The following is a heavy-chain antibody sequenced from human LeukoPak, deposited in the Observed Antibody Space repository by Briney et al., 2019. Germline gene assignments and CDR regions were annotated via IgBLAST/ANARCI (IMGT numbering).Heavy chain of an antibody. Sequence: SETLSLTCSVSGGSISTYYWNWIRQPAGKGLQWIGRLLPGGSTKYNPSLKSRVTMSPDTSKNQFSLRLTSVTAADTAVYYCARETFIAVAAFDYWGQGTVVMVSS. D-gene: IGHD6-19*01. CDR2: LLPGGST. J-gene: IGHJ4*02. CDR1: GGSISTYY. CDR3: ARETFIAVAAFDY. V-gene: IGHV4-4*07.